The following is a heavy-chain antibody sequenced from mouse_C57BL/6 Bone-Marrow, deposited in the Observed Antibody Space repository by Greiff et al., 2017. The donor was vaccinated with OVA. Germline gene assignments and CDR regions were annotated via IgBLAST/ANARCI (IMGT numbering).Heavy chain of an antibody. Sequence: EVQLQQSGAELVRPGASVKLSCTASGFNIKDYYMHWVKQRPEQGLEWIGRIDPEDGDTEYAPKFQGKATMTADTSSNTAYLQLSSLTSEDTAVYYCTNRYLLYYYAMDYWGQGTSVTVSS. CDR2: IDPEDGDT. D-gene: IGHD2-12*01. J-gene: IGHJ4*01. CDR1: GFNIKDYY. CDR3: TNRYLLYYYAMDY. V-gene: IGHV14-1*01.